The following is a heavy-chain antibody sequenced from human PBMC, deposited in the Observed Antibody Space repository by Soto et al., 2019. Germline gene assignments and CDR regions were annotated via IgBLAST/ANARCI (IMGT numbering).Heavy chain of an antibody. CDR2: ITVSGGST. J-gene: IGHJ4*02. Sequence: GGSLRLSCAVSGFTFNTYVITWVRQAPGRGLEWVSSITVSGGSTHYADSVKGRFTISRDNSKNMVFLQMNSLRAEDTALYYCASRALEHCGGPGCYGPFDYWGQGTLVTVSS. CDR1: GFTFNTYV. V-gene: IGHV3-23*01. D-gene: IGHD2-21*01. CDR3: ASRALEHCGGPGCYGPFDY.